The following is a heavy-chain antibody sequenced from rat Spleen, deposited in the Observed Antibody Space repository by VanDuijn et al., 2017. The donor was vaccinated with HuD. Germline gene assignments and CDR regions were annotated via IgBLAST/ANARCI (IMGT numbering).Heavy chain of an antibody. CDR3: TRGGGYVMDA. J-gene: IGHJ4*01. CDR2: MWSGGST. Sequence: VQLKESGPGLVQPSQTLSLTCTVSGFSLTDYSVHWVRQPPGKGLEWMEVMWSGGSTAYNSALKSRLSISRDTSKSQVFLKINSLQTEDTAIYYCTRGGGYVMDAWGQGASVTVSS. V-gene: IGHV2S63*01. D-gene: IGHD1-11*01. CDR1: GFSLTDYS.